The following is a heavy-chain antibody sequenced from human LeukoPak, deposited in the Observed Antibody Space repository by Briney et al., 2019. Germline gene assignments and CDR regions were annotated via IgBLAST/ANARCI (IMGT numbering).Heavy chain of an antibody. CDR1: GFTFSSYA. CDR3: ARDTGTGTTLYYYYMDV. J-gene: IGHJ6*03. D-gene: IGHD1-1*01. Sequence: GSLRLSCAASGFTFSSYAMSRVRQSPGKGLEWVSGISGNGDNTYYADSVKGRFTISRDNSKNTLYLQMNSLRAEDTALYFCARDTGTGTTLYYYYMDVWGKGTTVTVSS. V-gene: IGHV3-23*01. CDR2: ISGNGDNT.